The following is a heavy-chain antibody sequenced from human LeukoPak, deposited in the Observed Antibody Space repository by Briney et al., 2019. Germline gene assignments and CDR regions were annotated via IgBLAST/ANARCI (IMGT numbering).Heavy chain of an antibody. CDR2: IYYSGST. CDR1: GGSISSYY. Sequence: PSETLSLTCTVSGGSISSYYWSWIRQPPGKGLEWIGYIYYSGSTNYNPSLKSRVTISVDTSKNQFSLKLSSVTAADTAVYYCARDLDGYSGYDYWFDPWGQGTLVTVSS. V-gene: IGHV4-59*01. J-gene: IGHJ5*02. D-gene: IGHD5-12*01. CDR3: ARDLDGYSGYDYWFDP.